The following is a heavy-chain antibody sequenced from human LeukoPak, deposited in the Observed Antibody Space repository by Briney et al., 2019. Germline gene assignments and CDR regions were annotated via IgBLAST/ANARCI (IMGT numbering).Heavy chain of an antibody. Sequence: SETLSLTCTVSGGSISSYYRSWIRQPPGKGLEWIGYIYYSGSTNYNPSLKSRVTISVDTSKNQFSLKLSSVTAADTAVYYCARDQSSLDAFDIWGQGTMVTVSS. V-gene: IGHV4-59*01. CDR2: IYYSGST. CDR1: GGSISSYY. J-gene: IGHJ3*02. D-gene: IGHD2-15*01. CDR3: ARDQSSLDAFDI.